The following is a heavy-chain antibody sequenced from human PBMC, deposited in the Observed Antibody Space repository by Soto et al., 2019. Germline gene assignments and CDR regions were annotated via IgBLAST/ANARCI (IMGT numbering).Heavy chain of an antibody. V-gene: IGHV4-31*03. CDR2: IYYSASN. J-gene: IGHJ3*02. CDR1: GGSISSGGYY. Sequence: QVQLQESGPGLVKPSQTLSLTCTVSGGSISSGGYYWSWIRQHPGKGLEWIGYIYYSASNYYTPPLRSRLTTSVHTSKNQFSLKLSSVTAADTAVYYCASPRTLDDFDIWGQGTMVTVSS. CDR3: ASPRTLDDFDI.